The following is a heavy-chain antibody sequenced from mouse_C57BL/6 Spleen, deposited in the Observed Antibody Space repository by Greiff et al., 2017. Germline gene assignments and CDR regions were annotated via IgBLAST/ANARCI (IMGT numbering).Heavy chain of an antibody. CDR1: GYAFSSSW. CDR2: IYPGDGDT. V-gene: IGHV1-82*01. Sequence: QVQLKESGPELVKPGASVKISCKASGYAFSSSWMNWVKQRPGKGLEWIGRIYPGDGDTNYNGKFKGKATLTADKSSSTAYMQLSSLTSEDSAVYFGAREDGNYWYFDVWGTGTTVTVSS. J-gene: IGHJ1*03. D-gene: IGHD2-1*01. CDR3: AREDGNYWYFDV.